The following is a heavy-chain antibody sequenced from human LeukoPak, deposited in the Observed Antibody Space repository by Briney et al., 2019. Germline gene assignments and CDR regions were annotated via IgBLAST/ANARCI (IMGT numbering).Heavy chain of an antibody. D-gene: IGHD2-2*01. V-gene: IGHV3-21*01. CDR1: GFTFSSYS. CDR2: ISSSSSYI. Sequence: GGSLRLSCAASGFTFSSYSMNWVRQAPGKGLEWVSSISSSSSYIYYADSVKGRFTISRDNAKNSLYLQMNSLRAEDTAVYYCASEEGVYCSSTSCAPNWFDPWGQGTLVTVSS. CDR3: ASEEGVYCSSTSCAPNWFDP. J-gene: IGHJ5*02.